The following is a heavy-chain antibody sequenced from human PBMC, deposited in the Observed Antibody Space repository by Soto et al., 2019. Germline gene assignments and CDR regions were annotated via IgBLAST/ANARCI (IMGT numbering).Heavy chain of an antibody. V-gene: IGHV3-21*01. Sequence: EVQLVESGGGLVKPGGSLRLSCAASGFTFSSYSMNWVRQAPGKGLEWVSSISSSSSYIYYADSVKGRFTISRDNAKNSQYLQMNSLRAEDTAVYYCARDRYYDSSAFDYWGQGTLVTVSS. CDR3: ARDRYYDSSAFDY. D-gene: IGHD3-22*01. CDR1: GFTFSSYS. CDR2: ISSSSSYI. J-gene: IGHJ4*02.